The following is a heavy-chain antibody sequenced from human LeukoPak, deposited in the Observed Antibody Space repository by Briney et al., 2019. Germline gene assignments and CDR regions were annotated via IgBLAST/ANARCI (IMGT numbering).Heavy chain of an antibody. J-gene: IGHJ4*02. CDR2: IGESGDSK. CDR1: GFPFCSFA. V-gene: IGHV3-23*01. D-gene: IGHD6-13*01. Sequence: GGSLRLSCSASGFPFCSFAMRRVRQAPGTGLEGVSAIGESGDSKYSADSVKGRITITKTNTNNTLKQQRNSPTADDTAVYFCAKDYRGMSTMGLFDFWGQGTLVTVSS. CDR3: AKDYRGMSTMGLFDF.